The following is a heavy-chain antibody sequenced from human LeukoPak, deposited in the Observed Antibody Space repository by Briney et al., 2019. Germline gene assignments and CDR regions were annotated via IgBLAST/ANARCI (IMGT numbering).Heavy chain of an antibody. D-gene: IGHD5-18*01. Sequence: PGGSLRLSCAASGFTFSSYEMNWVRQAPGKGLEWVSYISSSGSTIYYADSVKGRFTISRDNAKNSLYLQMNSLRAEDTAVYYCAREIQLWGAFDYWGQGTLVTVSS. V-gene: IGHV3-48*03. CDR2: ISSSGSTI. CDR3: AREIQLWGAFDY. CDR1: GFTFSSYE. J-gene: IGHJ4*02.